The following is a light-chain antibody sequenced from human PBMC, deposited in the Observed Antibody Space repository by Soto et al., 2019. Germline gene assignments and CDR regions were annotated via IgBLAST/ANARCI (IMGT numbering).Light chain of an antibody. V-gene: IGKV1-39*01. CDR1: QSISIY. CDR3: QQSYIMPIYT. Sequence: DIQMTQSPSSLSASVGDRVTITCRASQSISIYLNWYQQKPGKAPRLLIYAASRLQSGVPSRFSGSGSGTDFTLTISSLQPEDFATYYCQQSYIMPIYTFGQGTRVDIK. J-gene: IGKJ2*01. CDR2: AAS.